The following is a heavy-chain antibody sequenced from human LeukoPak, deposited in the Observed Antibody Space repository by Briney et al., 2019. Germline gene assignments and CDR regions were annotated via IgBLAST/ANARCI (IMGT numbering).Heavy chain of an antibody. CDR1: GASISSYY. CDR3: ARDDYREVTNFDP. Sequence: SETLSLTCTVSGASISSYYWSWIRQPPGKGLEWIGYISYTGSTIYSPSLKSRVTISVDTSKNQFSLQLTSVTAADTAVYYCARDDYREVTNFDPWGQGTLVTVSS. V-gene: IGHV4-59*01. CDR2: ISYTGST. D-gene: IGHD3-10*01. J-gene: IGHJ5*02.